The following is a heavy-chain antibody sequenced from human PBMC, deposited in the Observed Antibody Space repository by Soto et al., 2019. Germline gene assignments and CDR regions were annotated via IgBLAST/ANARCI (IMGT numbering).Heavy chain of an antibody. Sequence: PSETLSLTCAVYGGSFSGYYWSWIRQPPGKGLEWIGEINHSGSTNYNPSLKSRVTISVDTSKNQFSLKLSSVTAADTAVYYCARGPHSPKLELLRWFDPWGQGTLVTVSS. V-gene: IGHV4-34*01. D-gene: IGHD1-7*01. CDR1: GGSFSGYY. CDR2: INHSGST. CDR3: ARGPHSPKLELLRWFDP. J-gene: IGHJ5*02.